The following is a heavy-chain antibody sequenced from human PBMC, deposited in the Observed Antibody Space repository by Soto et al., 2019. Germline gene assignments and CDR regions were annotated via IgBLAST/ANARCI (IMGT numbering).Heavy chain of an antibody. CDR2: INSDGSST. CDR1: GVTFSSYW. J-gene: IGHJ3*02. CDR3: ARDFGEVGATAVYDI. Sequence: EVQLVESGGGLVQPGGSLRLSCAASGVTFSSYWMHWFRQAPGKGLVWVSRINSDGSSTSYADFVKGRLTISRDNAKNTLYLQMHSLTAEDTAIYYCARDFGEVGATAVYDIWGQGTMVIVSS. V-gene: IGHV3-74*01. D-gene: IGHD1-26*01.